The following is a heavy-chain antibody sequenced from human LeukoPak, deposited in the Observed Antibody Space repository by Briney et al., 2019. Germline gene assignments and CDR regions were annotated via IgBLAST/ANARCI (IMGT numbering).Heavy chain of an antibody. Sequence: PGGSLRLSCAASGFAFSGFGMSWVRQAPGKGLEWVSLISWSGGSTFYADSVKGRFSISRDNNINSLYLEMNSLRTEDTAFYYCAKGGYDPDYYFDSWGQGTLVTVSS. CDR3: AKGGYDPDYYFDS. D-gene: IGHD3-16*01. CDR1: GFAFSGFG. V-gene: IGHV3-43D*03. CDR2: ISWSGGST. J-gene: IGHJ4*02.